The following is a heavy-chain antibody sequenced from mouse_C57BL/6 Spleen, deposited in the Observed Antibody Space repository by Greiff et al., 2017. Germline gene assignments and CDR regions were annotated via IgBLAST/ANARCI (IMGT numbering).Heavy chain of an antibody. CDR1: GYAFTNYL. J-gene: IGHJ2*01. CDR3: ARDFDY. Sequence: QVQLQQSGAELVRPGTSVKVSCKASGYAFTNYLIEWVKQRPGQGLEWIGVINPGSGGTNYNETFKGKATLTADKSSSTAYMQLSSLTSEDSAVYFCARDFDYWGQGTTLTVSS. V-gene: IGHV1-54*01. CDR2: INPGSGGT.